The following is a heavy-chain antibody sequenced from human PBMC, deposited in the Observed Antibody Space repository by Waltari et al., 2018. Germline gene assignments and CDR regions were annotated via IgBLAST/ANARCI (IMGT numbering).Heavy chain of an antibody. D-gene: IGHD2-15*01. V-gene: IGHV1-2*06. J-gene: IGHJ4*02. CDR2: INPNSGGT. CDR1: GYTFTGYY. CDR3: ARDRPGYCSGGSCYSHFDY. Sequence: QVQLVQSGAEVKKSGASVKVSCKASGYTFTGYYMHWVRQAPGQGLEWMGRINPNSGGTNNAQKFQGRVTMTRDTSISTAYMELSRLRSDDTAVYYCARDRPGYCSGGSCYSHFDYWGQGTLVTVSS.